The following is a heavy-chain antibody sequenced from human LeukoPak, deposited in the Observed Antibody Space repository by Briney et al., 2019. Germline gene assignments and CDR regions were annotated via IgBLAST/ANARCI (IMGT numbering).Heavy chain of an antibody. J-gene: IGHJ3*02. CDR3: GIRSRYYYDSSGYLNDAFDI. V-gene: IGHV4-4*07. CDR2: IYTSGST. D-gene: IGHD3-22*01. Sequence: SETLSLTCTVSGGSISSYYWSWIRQPAGKGLEWIGRIYTSGSTNYNPSLKSRVTMSVDTSKNQFSLKLSSVTAADTAVYYCGIRSRYYYDSSGYLNDAFDIWGQGTMVTVSS. CDR1: GGSISSYY.